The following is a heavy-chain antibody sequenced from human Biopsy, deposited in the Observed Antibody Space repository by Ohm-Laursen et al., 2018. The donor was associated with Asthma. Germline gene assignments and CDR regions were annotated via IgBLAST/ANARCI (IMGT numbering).Heavy chain of an antibody. Sequence: SVKVSCKASAYTFIGYHLHWVRQAPGEGLEWMGRINPNGGATIYAQKFQGRVTMTRDTFISTAYMELSRLTSDDTAVYYCARVQKSPGDRWFDPWGQGTLVTVSS. J-gene: IGHJ5*02. CDR1: AYTFIGYH. CDR2: INPNGGAT. D-gene: IGHD7-27*01. V-gene: IGHV1-2*06. CDR3: ARVQKSPGDRWFDP.